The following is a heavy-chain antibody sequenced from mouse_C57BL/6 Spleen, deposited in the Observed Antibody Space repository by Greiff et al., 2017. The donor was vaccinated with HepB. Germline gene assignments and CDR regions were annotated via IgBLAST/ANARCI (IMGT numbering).Heavy chain of an antibody. CDR3: ARPTMVTTGFAY. V-gene: IGHV1-4*01. J-gene: IGHJ3*01. D-gene: IGHD2-9*01. CDR1: GYTFTSYT. CDR2: INPSSGYT. Sequence: VQLQQSGAELARPGASVKMSCKASGYTFTSYTMHWVKQRPGQGLEWIGYINPSSGYTKYNQKFKDKATLTADKSSSTAYMQLSSLTSEDSAVYYCARPTMVTTGFAYWGQGTLVTVSA.